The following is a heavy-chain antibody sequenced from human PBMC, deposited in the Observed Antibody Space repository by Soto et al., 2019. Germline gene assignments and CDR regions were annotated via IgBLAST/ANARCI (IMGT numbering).Heavy chain of an antibody. Sequence: QVQLVESGGGVVQPGRSLRLSCAASGFTFSSYGMHWVRQAPGKGLEGVEVIWYDGSNKYYADSVKCRFTISRDNSKNTLDLQMNSMTAEDKAVYYCARERVPPTAYYYYYGMDVWGQGTTVTVSS. V-gene: IGHV3-33*01. J-gene: IGHJ6*02. CDR3: ARERVPPTAYYYYYGMDV. CDR1: GFTFSSYG. D-gene: IGHD3-3*01. CDR2: IWYDGSNK.